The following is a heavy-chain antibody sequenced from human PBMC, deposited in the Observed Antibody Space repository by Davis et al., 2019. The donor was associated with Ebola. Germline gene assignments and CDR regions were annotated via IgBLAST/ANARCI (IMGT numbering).Heavy chain of an antibody. Sequence: GGSLRLSCAASGFTFSSYAMSWVRQAPGKGLEWVSAIAGSGGSTYHADSVKGRFTISRDNSKNTLYLQMKSLRAEDTAVYYCAKGPDTGRFEYWGQGTLVTVSA. CDR2: IAGSGGST. CDR1: GFTFSSYA. V-gene: IGHV3-23*01. J-gene: IGHJ4*02. D-gene: IGHD1-1*01. CDR3: AKGPDTGRFEY.